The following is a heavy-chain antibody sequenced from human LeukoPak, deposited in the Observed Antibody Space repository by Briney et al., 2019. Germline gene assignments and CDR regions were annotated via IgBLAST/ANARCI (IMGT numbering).Heavy chain of an antibody. CDR1: GFTFSSYS. V-gene: IGHV3-21*01. CDR2: ISSSSSYI. D-gene: IGHD6-6*01. Sequence: GSLRLSCAASGFTFSSYSMNWVRQAPGKGLEWVSSISSSSSYIYYADSVKGRFTISRDNAKNSLYLQMNSLRAEDTAVYYCARVAEYSSSLTDTVDYWGQGTLVTVSS. CDR3: ARVAEYSSSLTDTVDY. J-gene: IGHJ4*02.